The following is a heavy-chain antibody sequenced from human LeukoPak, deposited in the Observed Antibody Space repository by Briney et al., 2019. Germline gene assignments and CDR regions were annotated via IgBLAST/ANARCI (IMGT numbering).Heavy chain of an antibody. J-gene: IGHJ3*02. V-gene: IGHV3-48*03. CDR1: GFTFSSYE. CDR2: ITGSGTII. Sequence: GGSLRLSCAASGFTFSSYEMNWVRQAPGKGLEWLSYITGSGTIIYYADSVRGRFTISRDNAKNSLYLQMNSLRVEDTAVYYCARDLREHGVFDIWGQGTMVTVSS. D-gene: IGHD1-26*01. CDR3: ARDLREHGVFDI.